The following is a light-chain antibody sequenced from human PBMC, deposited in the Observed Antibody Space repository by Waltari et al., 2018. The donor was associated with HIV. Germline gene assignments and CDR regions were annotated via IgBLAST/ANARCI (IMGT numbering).Light chain of an antibody. V-gene: IGLV1-44*01. Sequence: QSVLTQPPPASGTPGQRVTLSCSGSSSNLGSNTVTWYQQLPGTAPKLLIYSNNQRPSGVPDRFSGSKSGTSASLAISGLQYEDEADYYCAAWDDSLAWVFGGGTKLTVL. J-gene: IGLJ3*02. CDR1: SSNLGSNT. CDR2: SNN. CDR3: AAWDDSLAWV.